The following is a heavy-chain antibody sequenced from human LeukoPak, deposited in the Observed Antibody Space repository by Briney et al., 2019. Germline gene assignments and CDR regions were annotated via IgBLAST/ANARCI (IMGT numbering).Heavy chain of an antibody. Sequence: GGSLRLSCAGTGFAFNMFAIDWVRQAPGKGLEWVSGLSRGGSTTNYADSVTGRFTISRDKSQNSVFLQLNSLRPEDTAVYYCARQQRIRHCSEGVCTEGYYFDYWGQGTLVTVSS. V-gene: IGHV3-23*01. CDR1: GFAFNMFA. D-gene: IGHD2-15*01. CDR3: ARQQRIRHCSEGVCTEGYYFDY. CDR2: LSRGGSTT. J-gene: IGHJ4*02.